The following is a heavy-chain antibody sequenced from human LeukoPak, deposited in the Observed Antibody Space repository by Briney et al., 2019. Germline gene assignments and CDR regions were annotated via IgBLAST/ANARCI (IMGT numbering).Heavy chain of an antibody. CDR3: AKLAYCGGDCYSRDLKIFDY. CDR1: GFTFSSYG. V-gene: IGHV3-30*18. Sequence: GRSLRLSCAASGFTFSSYGMHWVRQAPGKGLEWVAVISYDGSNKYYADSVKGRFTISRDNSKSTLYLQMNSLRAEDTAVYYCAKLAYCGGDCYSRDLKIFDYWGQGTLVTVSS. D-gene: IGHD2-21*02. CDR2: ISYDGSNK. J-gene: IGHJ4*02.